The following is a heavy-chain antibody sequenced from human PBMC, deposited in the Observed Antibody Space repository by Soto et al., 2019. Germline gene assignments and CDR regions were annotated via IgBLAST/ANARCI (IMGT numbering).Heavy chain of an antibody. D-gene: IGHD2-15*01. CDR2: ISFDGSNK. CDR3: AKGMGYCSGGSCGSDY. J-gene: IGHJ4*02. V-gene: IGHV3-30*18. Sequence: QVQLVESGGGVVQPGRSLRLSCAASGFTFSSYGMHWVRQAPGKGLEWVAVISFDGSNKYYVDSVKGRFTISRDNSKNTLYLQMNSLRAEDTAVYYCAKGMGYCSGGSCGSDYWGQGTLVTVSS. CDR1: GFTFSSYG.